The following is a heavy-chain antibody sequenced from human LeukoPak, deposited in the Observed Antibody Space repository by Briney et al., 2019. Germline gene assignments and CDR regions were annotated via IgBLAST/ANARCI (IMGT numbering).Heavy chain of an antibody. CDR2: IKRDGSEK. CDR3: ARDQYELRSYYYGMDA. J-gene: IGHJ6*04. CDR1: GFTFRDYW. V-gene: IGHV3-7*03. Sequence: GGSLRLSCAASGFTFRDYWMTWVRQAPGKGLDWVANIKRDGSEKYYVDSVRGRFIISRDNAKNSLYLQMNGLRVEDTAVYYCARDQYELRSYYYGMDAWGKGTTVSVSS. D-gene: IGHD2-2*01.